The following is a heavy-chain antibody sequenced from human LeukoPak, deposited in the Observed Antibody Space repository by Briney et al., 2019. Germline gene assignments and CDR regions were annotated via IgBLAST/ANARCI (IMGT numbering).Heavy chain of an antibody. J-gene: IGHJ6*04. Sequence: SETLSLTCAVYGGSFSGYYWSWVRQPPGKGLEWIGEINHSGRTNYNPSLTSRVTISVDTSKNHFSLKLSSVTSADTAVYYCARGFLRSGSPTLDVWGKGTTVTVSS. CDR1: GGSFSGYY. D-gene: IGHD3-10*01. CDR2: INHSGRT. V-gene: IGHV4-34*01. CDR3: ARGFLRSGSPTLDV.